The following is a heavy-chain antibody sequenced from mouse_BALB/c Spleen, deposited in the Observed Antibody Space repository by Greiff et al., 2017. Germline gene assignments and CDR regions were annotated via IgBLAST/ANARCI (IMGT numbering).Heavy chain of an antibody. Sequence: EVHLVESGGGLVQPGGSLKLSCAASGFTFSSYGMSWVRQTPDKRLELVATINSNGGSTYYPDSVKGRFTISRDNAKNTLYLQMSSLKSEDTAMYYCARDCYGRSYGGAMDYWGQGTSVTVSS. CDR1: GFTFSSYG. CDR2: INSNGGST. V-gene: IGHV5-6-3*01. CDR3: ARDCYGRSYGGAMDY. D-gene: IGHD1-1*01. J-gene: IGHJ4*01.